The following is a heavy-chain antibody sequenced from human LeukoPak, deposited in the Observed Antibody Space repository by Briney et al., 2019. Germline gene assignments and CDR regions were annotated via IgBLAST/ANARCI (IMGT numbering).Heavy chain of an antibody. D-gene: IGHD6-19*01. CDR1: GYTLTSYF. CDR3: ARGGSSGWPFDY. V-gene: IGHV1-46*01. Sequence: ASVKVSCKASGYTLTSYFIHWVRQAPGQGLEWMGIINPSGGSTSYAQKLQGRVTMTTDTAASTAYMELRSLGSDDTAVYYCARGGSSGWPFDYWGQGTLVTVSS. CDR2: INPSGGST. J-gene: IGHJ4*02.